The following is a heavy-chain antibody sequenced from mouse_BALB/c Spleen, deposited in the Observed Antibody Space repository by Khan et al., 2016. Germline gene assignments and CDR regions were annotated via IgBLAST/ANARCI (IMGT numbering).Heavy chain of an antibody. CDR1: GFHIKDTY. D-gene: IGHD1-1*01. CDR3: TRRGPIYYYGSSYGY. Sequence: IQLQQSGAELVKPGASVKLSCTASGFHIKDTYMHWVRHRPEQGLEWIGRIDPGNGNARYDPKFQDKATITADTSSNTAYLQLSSLTSEDTGVYYCTRRGPIYYYGSSYGYWGQGTTLTVSS. J-gene: IGHJ2*01. CDR2: IDPGNGNA. V-gene: IGHV14-3*02.